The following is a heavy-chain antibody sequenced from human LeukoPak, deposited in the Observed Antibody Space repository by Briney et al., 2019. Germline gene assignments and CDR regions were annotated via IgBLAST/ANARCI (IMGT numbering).Heavy chain of an antibody. J-gene: IGHJ4*02. CDR3: ARVSDYYDSSGYLDY. Sequence: PSETLSLTCTVSGGSMRSYYWSWIRQPPGKGLEWIGYIYSSGGTNYNPSLKSRVTISVDKSKNQFSLKLSSVTAADTAVYYCARVSDYYDSSGYLDYWGQGTLVTVSS. CDR2: IYSSGGT. CDR1: GGSMRSYY. V-gene: IGHV4-59*12. D-gene: IGHD3-22*01.